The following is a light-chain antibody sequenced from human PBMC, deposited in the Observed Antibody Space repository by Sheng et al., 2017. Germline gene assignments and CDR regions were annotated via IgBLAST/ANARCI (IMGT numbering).Light chain of an antibody. CDR1: KSVGVD. Sequence: ETVMTQSPATLSVSPGERAILSCRASKSVGVDLAWYQQKPGQAPRLLIYETSTRAIGIPARFSGSGSGTEFSLTISSLQPEDFAVYYCQQYNDWPMYTFGQGTKLEIK. V-gene: IGKV3-15*01. CDR2: ETS. CDR3: QQYNDWPMYT. J-gene: IGKJ2*01.